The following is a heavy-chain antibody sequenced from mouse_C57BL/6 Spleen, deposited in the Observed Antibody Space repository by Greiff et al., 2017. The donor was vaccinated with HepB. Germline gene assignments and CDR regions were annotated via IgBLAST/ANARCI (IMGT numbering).Heavy chain of an antibody. Sequence: LVESGAELAKPGASVKLSCKASGYTFTSYWMHWVKQRPGQGLEWIGYINPSSGYTKYNQKFKDKATLTADKSSSTAYMQLSSLTYEDSAVYYCARFATTVVATRDAMDYWGQGTSVTVSS. CDR1: GYTFTSYW. J-gene: IGHJ4*01. D-gene: IGHD1-1*01. V-gene: IGHV1-7*01. CDR3: ARFATTVVATRDAMDY. CDR2: INPSSGYT.